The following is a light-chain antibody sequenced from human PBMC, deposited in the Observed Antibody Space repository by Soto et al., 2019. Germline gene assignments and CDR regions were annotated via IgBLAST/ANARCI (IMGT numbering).Light chain of an antibody. V-gene: IGKV3-20*01. J-gene: IGKJ3*01. CDR3: QQYGTLPTT. Sequence: EFVLTQSPGTLSLSPGERATLSCRASQTVRNNYLAWYQQKPGQAPRLLIYDASSRATGIPDRFSGGGSGTDFTLTISRLEPEDFTVYYCQQYGTLPTTFGPGTKVDIK. CDR1: QTVRNNY. CDR2: DAS.